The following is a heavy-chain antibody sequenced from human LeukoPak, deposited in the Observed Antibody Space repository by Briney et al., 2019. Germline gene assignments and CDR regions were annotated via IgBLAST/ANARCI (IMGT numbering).Heavy chain of an antibody. V-gene: IGHV4-39*01. Sequence: KTSETLSLTCTVSGGSISSSSYYWGWIRQPPVKALEWIGSIYYSGSTYYNPSLKSRVTTSVDTSKNQFSLKLSSVTAADTAVYYCARNSSSGGGYFDYWGQGTLVTVSS. CDR3: ARNSSSGGGYFDY. D-gene: IGHD6-6*01. CDR2: IYYSGST. J-gene: IGHJ4*02. CDR1: GGSISSSSYY.